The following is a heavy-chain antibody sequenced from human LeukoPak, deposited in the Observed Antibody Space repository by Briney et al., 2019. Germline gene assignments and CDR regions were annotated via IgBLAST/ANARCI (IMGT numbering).Heavy chain of an antibody. CDR1: GFTFGSYG. CDR2: IWYDGSNK. V-gene: IGHV3-33*01. D-gene: IGHD1-26*01. CDR3: ARDRSGSYLGDAFDI. J-gene: IGHJ3*02. Sequence: GGSLRLSCAASGFTFGSYGMHWVRQAPGKGLEWVAVIWYDGSNKYYADSVKGRFTISRDNSKNTLYLQMNSLRAEDTAVYYCARDRSGSYLGDAFDIWGQGTMVTVSS.